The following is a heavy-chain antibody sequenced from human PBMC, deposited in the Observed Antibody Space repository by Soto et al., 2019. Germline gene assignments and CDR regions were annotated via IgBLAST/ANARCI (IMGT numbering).Heavy chain of an antibody. D-gene: IGHD4-17*01. V-gene: IGHV3-23*01. Sequence: GGSLRLSCAASGFTFRRDGMSWVRQAPGKGLEWVSLITDNGGSTYYADSVKGRFTISRDNTKNTLFLQMNSLRAEDTAVYYCAKERATTTAFDYWGQGALVTVS. CDR1: GFTFRRDG. J-gene: IGHJ4*02. CDR2: ITDNGGST. CDR3: AKERATTTAFDY.